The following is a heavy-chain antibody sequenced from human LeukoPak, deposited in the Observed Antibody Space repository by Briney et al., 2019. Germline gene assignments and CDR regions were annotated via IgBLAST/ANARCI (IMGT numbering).Heavy chain of an antibody. V-gene: IGHV3-23*01. D-gene: IGHD1-26*01. CDR3: ARELTGRGRATLNFDY. J-gene: IGHJ4*02. CDR1: GFTFSSYA. CDR2: ISGSGGST. Sequence: GGSLRLSCAASGFTFSSYAMSWVRQAPGKGLEWVSTISGSGGSTYYADSVKGRFTISRDNSKNTLYLQMNSLRAEDTAVYYCARELTGRGRATLNFDYWGQGTLVTVSS.